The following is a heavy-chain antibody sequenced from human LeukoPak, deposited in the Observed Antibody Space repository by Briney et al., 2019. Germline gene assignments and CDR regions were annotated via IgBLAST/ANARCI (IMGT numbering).Heavy chain of an antibody. J-gene: IGHJ5*02. CDR1: GGTFSSYA. V-gene: IGHV1-69*13. CDR2: IIPIFGTA. CDR3: ARSPLGVVVVAAQRRNWFDP. D-gene: IGHD2-15*01. Sequence: SVKVSCKASGGTFSSYAISWVRQAPGQGLEWMGGIIPIFGTANYAQRFQGRVTITAGESTSTAYMELSSLRSEDTAVYYCARSPLGVVVVAAQRRNWFDPWGQGTLVTVSS.